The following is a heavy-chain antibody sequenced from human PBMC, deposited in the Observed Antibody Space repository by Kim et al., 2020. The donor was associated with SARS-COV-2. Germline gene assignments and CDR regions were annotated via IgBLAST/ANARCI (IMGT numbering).Heavy chain of an antibody. CDR1: GFTFGTYS. CDR2: ISSGSSSI. V-gene: IGHV3-21*05. J-gene: IGHJ1*01. D-gene: IGHD3-10*01. Sequence: GGSLRLSCAASGFTFGTYSMNWVRQAPGPGNEWVSYISSGSSSIIYSNPVKGRFTISRGKDTNSLFLQMQSLRTDETAVNYCVRVPNRRGVPATFSRWG. CDR3: VRVPNRRGVPATFSR.